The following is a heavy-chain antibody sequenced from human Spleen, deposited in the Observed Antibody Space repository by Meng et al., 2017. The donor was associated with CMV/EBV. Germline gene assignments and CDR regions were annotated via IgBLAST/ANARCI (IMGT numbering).Heavy chain of an antibody. Sequence: SVKVSCKTSGGTFSNYSISWVRQAPGQGLEWMGGIIPMFDTTNYAQKLQGRVTISADKSTSTAYMELTSLRSEDTAVYYCARGGHTRSWPWAGWFAPWGQGTLVTVSS. CDR1: GGTFSNYS. D-gene: IGHD6-13*01. V-gene: IGHV1-69*06. CDR3: ARGGHTRSWPWAGWFAP. CDR2: IIPMFDTT. J-gene: IGHJ5*02.